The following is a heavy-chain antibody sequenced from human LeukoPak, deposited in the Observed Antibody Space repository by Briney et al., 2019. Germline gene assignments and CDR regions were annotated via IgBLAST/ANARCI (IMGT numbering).Heavy chain of an antibody. CDR2: IRYDGSNK. Sequence: RGCLRLCCAASGFTLNCYGMHSVRQAPGKGLEWVPFIRYDGSNKYYADSVKGRFTISRDNSKNTLYLQMNSLRAKDTGVYYCAEYYYAGIAEAGTGPFDIWGQGTMVTVSS. J-gene: IGHJ3*02. CDR1: GFTLNCYG. V-gene: IGHV3-30*02. D-gene: IGHD6-13*01. CDR3: AEYYYAGIAEAGTGPFDI.